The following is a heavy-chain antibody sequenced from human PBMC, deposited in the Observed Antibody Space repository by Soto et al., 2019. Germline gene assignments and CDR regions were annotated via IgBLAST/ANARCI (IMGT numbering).Heavy chain of an antibody. V-gene: IGHV3-30*03. J-gene: IGHJ4*02. CDR1: GFTFTGYV. CDR3: ARDVHDSTGYYFGSYDY. CDR2: ISYDGSNK. Sequence: GGSLRLSCAASGFTFTGYVMHWVRQAPGKGLEWVAFISYDGSNKYYAASVKGRFTISRDNSKNTLSLQMNNLRPDDTAMYYCARDVHDSTGYYFGSYDYWGQGTLVTVSS. D-gene: IGHD3-22*01.